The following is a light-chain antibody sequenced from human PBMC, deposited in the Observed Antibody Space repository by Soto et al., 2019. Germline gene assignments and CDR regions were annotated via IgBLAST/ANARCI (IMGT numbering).Light chain of an antibody. Sequence: EIVLTQSPGTLSLSPGERATLSCSASQSVSSSYLAWYQQKPGQSPRLLIYGPSNRATGIPARFSGRGSGTDFTPTISRLETEAFAVYYCQQYGSSSLWTFGQGTKVEIK. J-gene: IGKJ1*01. V-gene: IGKV3-20*01. CDR2: GPS. CDR3: QQYGSSSLWT. CDR1: QSVSSSY.